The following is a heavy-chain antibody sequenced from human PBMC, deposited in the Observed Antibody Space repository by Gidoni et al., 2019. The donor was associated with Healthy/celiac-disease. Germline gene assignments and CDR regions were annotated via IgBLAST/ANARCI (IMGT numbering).Heavy chain of an antibody. D-gene: IGHD2-8*01. Sequence: QVQLQESGPGLVKPSETLSLTCTVSGGSISSYYWSWIRQPAGKGLEWIGRIYTSGSTNYNPSLKSRVTMSVDTSKNQFSLKLSSVTAADTAVYYCARDKYMDCTNGVCYTFYYYYYGMDVWGQGTTVTVSS. CDR2: IYTSGST. CDR3: ARDKYMDCTNGVCYTFYYYYYGMDV. V-gene: IGHV4-4*07. J-gene: IGHJ6*02. CDR1: GGSISSYY.